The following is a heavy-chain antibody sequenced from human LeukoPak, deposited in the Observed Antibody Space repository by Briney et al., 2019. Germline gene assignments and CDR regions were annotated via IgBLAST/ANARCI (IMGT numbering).Heavy chain of an antibody. J-gene: IGHJ4*02. CDR1: GGSISSGSYY. CDR3: ARGRYYDSSGYHPFFDY. D-gene: IGHD3-22*01. V-gene: IGHV4-61*02. CDR2: IYTSGST. Sequence: PSQTLSLTCTVSGGSISSGSYYWSWIRQPAGKGLDWIGRIYTSGSTNYNPSLKSRVTISVDTSKNQFSLKLSSVTAADTAVYYCARGRYYDSSGYHPFFDYWGQGTLVTVSS.